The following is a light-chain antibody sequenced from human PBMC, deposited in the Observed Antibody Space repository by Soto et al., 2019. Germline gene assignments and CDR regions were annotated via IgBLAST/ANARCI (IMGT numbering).Light chain of an antibody. Sequence: AIQMTQSPSSLSASVGDRVTITCRASQGIRNDLGWYQQKPGKAPKLLIYAASSLQSGVPSRFSGCGSGTDFTLTISSLQPEDCATYYCLQDYNYPFTFGPGTKVDIK. J-gene: IGKJ3*01. CDR1: QGIRND. CDR2: AAS. CDR3: LQDYNYPFT. V-gene: IGKV1-6*01.